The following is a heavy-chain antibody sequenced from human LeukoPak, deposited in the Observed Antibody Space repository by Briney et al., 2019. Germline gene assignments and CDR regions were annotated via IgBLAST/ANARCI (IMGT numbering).Heavy chain of an antibody. V-gene: IGHV4-34*10. CDR3: ARYGGNLYWYFDL. D-gene: IGHD4-23*01. Sequence: SETLSLTCAVYGGSFSGYYWSWIRQPPGKGLEWIGEINHSRSTNYNPSPKSRVTMSIDTSKNQFSLKLSSVTAADTAVYYCARYGGNLYWYFDLWGRGTLVTVSS. J-gene: IGHJ2*01. CDR1: GGSFSGYY. CDR2: INHSRST.